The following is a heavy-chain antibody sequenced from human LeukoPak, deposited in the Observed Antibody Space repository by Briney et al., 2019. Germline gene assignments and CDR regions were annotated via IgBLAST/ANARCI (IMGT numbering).Heavy chain of an antibody. CDR1: GFTFSSYA. CDR3: ARARYSGHDSFHFDY. D-gene: IGHD5-12*01. V-gene: IGHV3-30-3*01. J-gene: IGHJ4*02. Sequence: GGSLRLSCAASGFTFSSYAMHWVRQAAGKGLEWVAVISYDGSNKYYADSVKGRFTISRDNSKNTLYLQMNSLRAEDTAVYYCARARYSGHDSFHFDYWGQGTLVTVSS. CDR2: ISYDGSNK.